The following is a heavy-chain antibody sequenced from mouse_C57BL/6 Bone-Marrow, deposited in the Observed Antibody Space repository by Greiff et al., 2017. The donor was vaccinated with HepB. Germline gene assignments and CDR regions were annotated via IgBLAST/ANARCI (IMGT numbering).Heavy chain of an antibody. CDR2: IDPEDGDT. CDR1: GFNIKDYY. V-gene: IGHV14-1*01. D-gene: IGHD3-3*01. J-gene: IGHJ2*01. Sequence: EVQLQQSGAELVRPGASVKLSCTASGFNIKDYYMHWVKQRPEQGLEWIGRIDPEDGDTEYAPKFQGKATMTADTSSNTAYLQLSSLTSEDTAVYYCTNGLGRYYFDYWGQGTTLTVSS. CDR3: TNGLGRYYFDY.